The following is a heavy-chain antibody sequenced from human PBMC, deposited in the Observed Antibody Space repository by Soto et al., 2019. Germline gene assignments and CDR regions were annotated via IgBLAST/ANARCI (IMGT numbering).Heavy chain of an antibody. CDR2: IYSGGST. CDR3: ASGRTEGHYFDS. Sequence: EVQLVESEGGLIQPGGSLRLSCAASGFSSSSKYMSWVRQAPGKGLECVSVIYSGGSTHYADSVKGRFTISRDNSKNALYLQMNSLRAEDTAVYYCASGRTEGHYFDSWGQGTLVTVSS. V-gene: IGHV3-53*01. J-gene: IGHJ4*02. CDR1: GFSSSSKY.